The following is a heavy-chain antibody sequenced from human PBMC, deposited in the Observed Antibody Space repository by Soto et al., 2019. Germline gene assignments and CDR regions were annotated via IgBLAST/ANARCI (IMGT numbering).Heavy chain of an antibody. CDR2: IYHSGST. CDR3: ARDGGYSGYDSWFDP. J-gene: IGHJ5*02. D-gene: IGHD5-12*01. V-gene: IGHV4-4*02. Sequence: QVQLQESGPGLVKPSGTLSLTCAVSSGSISSSNWWSWVRQPPGKGLEWIGEIYHSGSTNYNPSRNSRVTISVDKSKNQFSLKLSSVTAADTAVYYCARDGGYSGYDSWFDPWGQGTLVTVSS. CDR1: SGSISSSNW.